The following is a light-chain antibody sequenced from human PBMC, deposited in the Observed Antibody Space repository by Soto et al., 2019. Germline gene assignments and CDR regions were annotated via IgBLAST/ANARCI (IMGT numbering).Light chain of an antibody. CDR1: SSDVGDYNS. J-gene: IGLJ3*02. CDR3: AAWDDSLSGWV. Sequence: QSALTQPRSVSGSPGQSVTVSCIGTSSDVGDYNSVSWYQQHPGKAPKLMIYDVSKRPSGVPDRFSGSKSGNTASLTISGLQAEDEADYYCAAWDDSLSGWVFGGGTQLTVL. CDR2: DVS. V-gene: IGLV2-11*01.